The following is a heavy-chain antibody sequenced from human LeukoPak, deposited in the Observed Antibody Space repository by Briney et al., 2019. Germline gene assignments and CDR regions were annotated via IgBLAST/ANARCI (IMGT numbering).Heavy chain of an antibody. V-gene: IGHV3-21*01. D-gene: IGHD5-24*01. Sequence: GGSLRLSCAASGFTFSSYSMNWVRQAPGKGLEWVSSISSSSSYIYYADSVKGRFTISRDNAKNSLYLQMNSLRAEDTAVYYCARDMSSRWLQMIVDYWGQGTLVTVSS. J-gene: IGHJ4*02. CDR2: ISSSSSYI. CDR1: GFTFSSYS. CDR3: ARDMSSRWLQMIVDY.